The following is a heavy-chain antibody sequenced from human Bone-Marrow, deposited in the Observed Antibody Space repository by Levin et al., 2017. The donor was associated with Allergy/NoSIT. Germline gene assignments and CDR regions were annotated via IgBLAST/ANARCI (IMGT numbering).Heavy chain of an antibody. CDR1: GGTFSSYA. Sequence: SVKVSCKASGGTFSSYAISWVRQAPGQGLEWMGGIIPIFGTANYAQKFQGRVTITADESTSTAYMELSSLRSEDTAVYYCARHLRRRIAAAGILGYYYYYGMDVWGQGTTVTVSS. J-gene: IGHJ6*02. D-gene: IGHD6-13*01. CDR3: ARHLRRRIAAAGILGYYYYYGMDV. CDR2: IIPIFGTA. V-gene: IGHV1-69*13.